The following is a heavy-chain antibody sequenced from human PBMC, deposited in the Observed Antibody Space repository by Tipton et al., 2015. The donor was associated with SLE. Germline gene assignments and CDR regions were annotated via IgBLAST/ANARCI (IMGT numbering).Heavy chain of an antibody. D-gene: IGHD3-16*01. V-gene: IGHV1-46*01. CDR2: IYPSGASA. CDR3: ARAWGRGSDLDY. Sequence: QLVQSGAEVKKPGASVTVSCKASGYTFTRYYMHWVRQAPGQGLEWMGIIYPSGASASYAQRFQGRVTMTMDTSTSTVYMDLSSVASDDTAVYYCARAWGRGSDLDYWGQGTLVTVSS. J-gene: IGHJ4*02. CDR1: GYTFTRYY.